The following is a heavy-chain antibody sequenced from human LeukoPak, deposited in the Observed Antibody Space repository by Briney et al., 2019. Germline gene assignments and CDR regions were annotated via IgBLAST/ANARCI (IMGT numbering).Heavy chain of an antibody. CDR2: ISSSSSYI. J-gene: IGHJ6*02. CDR3: ARDLRKGQRTTVTRYGMDV. CDR1: GFTFSSYS. V-gene: IGHV3-21*01. Sequence: GGSLRLSCAASGFTFSSYSMNWVRQAPGKGLEWVSSISSSSSYIYYADSVKGRFTISRDNAKNSLYLQMNSLRAEDTAVYYCARDLRKGQRTTVTRYGMDVWGQGTTVTVSS. D-gene: IGHD4-17*01.